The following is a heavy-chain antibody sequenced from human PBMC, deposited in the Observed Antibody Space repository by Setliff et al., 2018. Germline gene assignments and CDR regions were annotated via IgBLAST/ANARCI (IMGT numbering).Heavy chain of an antibody. D-gene: IGHD1-26*01. CDR1: GASTTTYY. CDR2: VFYGGNT. Sequence: PSETLSLTCEVSGASTTTYYWSWIRQPPGKGLEWIGYVFYGGNTKFNPPLKSRASISVDTTKNQFPLRLISVTAADTAIYYCARHLGPWDPVDYWGPGTLVTVSS. CDR3: ARHLGPWDPVDY. J-gene: IGHJ4*02. V-gene: IGHV4-59*08.